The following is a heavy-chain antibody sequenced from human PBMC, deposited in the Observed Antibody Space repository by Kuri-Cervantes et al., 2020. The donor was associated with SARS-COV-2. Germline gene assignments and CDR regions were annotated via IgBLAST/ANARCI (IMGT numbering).Heavy chain of an antibody. D-gene: IGHD3-3*01. J-gene: IGHJ4*02. CDR1: GGSISSHY. Sequence: SETLSLTCTVSGGSISSHYWSWIRQPPGKGLEWIGYIYYSGSTNYNPSLKSRVTISVDTSKNQFSLKLSSVTAADTAVYYCARPDWSGPAYYFDYWGQGTLVTVSS. CDR2: IYYSGST. CDR3: ARPDWSGPAYYFDY. V-gene: IGHV4-59*08.